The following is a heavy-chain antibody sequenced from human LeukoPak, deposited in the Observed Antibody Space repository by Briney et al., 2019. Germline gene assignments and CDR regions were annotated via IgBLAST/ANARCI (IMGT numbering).Heavy chain of an antibody. CDR2: ISSSASPI. Sequence: PGGSLRLSCAAYGFTFSSYEMNWVRQAPGKGLEWVSSISSSASPIYYADSVKGRFTISRDNARDSLYLQMNSLRAEDTAVYYCARSGGGNLYDYWGQGTLVTVSS. J-gene: IGHJ4*02. CDR3: ARSGGGNLYDY. V-gene: IGHV3-48*03. D-gene: IGHD4-23*01. CDR1: GFTFSSYE.